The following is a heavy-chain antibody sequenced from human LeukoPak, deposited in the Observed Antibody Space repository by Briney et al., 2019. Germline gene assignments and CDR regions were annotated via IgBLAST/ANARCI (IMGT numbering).Heavy chain of an antibody. V-gene: IGHV3-9*01. J-gene: IGHJ4*02. CDR2: INWNSDSI. Sequence: GGSLRLSCAVSGFSFDDYAMHWVRQVPGKGLEWVSGINWNSDSIGYADSVKGRFTTSRDNAKNSLYLQMNSLRAEDTAFYYCAINGGGDSGYGNFDYWGQGTLVTVSS. D-gene: IGHD5-12*01. CDR1: GFSFDDYA. CDR3: AINGGGDSGYGNFDY.